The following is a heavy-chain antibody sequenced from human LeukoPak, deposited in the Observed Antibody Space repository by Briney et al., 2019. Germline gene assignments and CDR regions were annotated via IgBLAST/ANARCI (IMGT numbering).Heavy chain of an antibody. CDR3: AKSDSGWTYYYYGMDV. V-gene: IGHV3-23*01. J-gene: IGHJ6*02. CDR1: GFTFSSYG. CDR2: ISGSGGST. D-gene: IGHD6-19*01. Sequence: PGGSLRLSCAASGFTFSSYGMHWVRQAPGKGLEWVSAISGSGGSTYYADSVKGRFTISRDNSKNTLYLQMSSLRAEDTAVYYCAKSDSGWTYYYYGMDVWGQGTTVTVSS.